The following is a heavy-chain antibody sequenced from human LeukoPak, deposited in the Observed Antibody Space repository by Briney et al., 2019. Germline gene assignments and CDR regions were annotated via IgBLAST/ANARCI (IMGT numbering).Heavy chain of an antibody. V-gene: IGHV4-39*01. CDR2: IDYSGST. CDR3: ARQIVVVADFDY. CDR1: GGSISRSNYY. J-gene: IGHJ4*02. D-gene: IGHD2-15*01. Sequence: PSETLSLTCTVSGGSISRSNYYWGWIRQPPGKGLEWIGSIDYSGSTYSNPSLKSRVTISVDTSKNQLSLKLSSVTASDTAVYFCARQIVVVADFDYWGQGTLVTVSS.